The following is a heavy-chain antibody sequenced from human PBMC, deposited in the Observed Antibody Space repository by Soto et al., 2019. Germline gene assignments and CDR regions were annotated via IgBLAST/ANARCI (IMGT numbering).Heavy chain of an antibody. Sequence: GGSLRLSCAASGFIVKNNYMSWARQAPGKGLEWVSVIYSGYTTYYADSVKGRFTISRDDSRNTLSLQMNSLRVGDTAVYYCVRGPTDSMLWAVQWPYGDFWGQGTLVTVSS. CDR1: GFIVKNNY. V-gene: IGHV3-53*01. J-gene: IGHJ4*02. D-gene: IGHD6-19*01. CDR3: VRGPTDSMLWAVQWPYGDF. CDR2: IYSGYTT.